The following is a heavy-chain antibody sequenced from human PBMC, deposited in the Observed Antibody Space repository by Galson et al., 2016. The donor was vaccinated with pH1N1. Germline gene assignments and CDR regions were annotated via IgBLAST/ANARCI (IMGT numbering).Heavy chain of an antibody. CDR3: ARVPVNHDNRFDP. CDR1: GFSFSNHG. J-gene: IGHJ5*02. Sequence: SLRLSCAASGFSFSNHGMNWVRQAPGKGLEWIAYINHDSGSRIIHYADSVKGRFTISRDDAKTSLYLQMNSLRAEDTAVYYCARVPVNHDNRFDPWGQGTLVAVSS. CDR2: INHDSGSRII. V-gene: IGHV3-48*01.